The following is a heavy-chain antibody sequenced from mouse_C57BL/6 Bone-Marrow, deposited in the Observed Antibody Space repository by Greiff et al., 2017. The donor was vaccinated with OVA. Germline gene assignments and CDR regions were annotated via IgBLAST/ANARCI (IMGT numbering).Heavy chain of an antibody. Sequence: EVKLVESGGGLVQPGGSLKLSCAASGFTFSDYYMYWVRQTPEKRLEWVAYISNGGGSTYYPDTVKGRFTISRDNAKNTLYLQMSRLKSEDTAMYYCARHEDYYGSSYLAWFAYWGQGTLVTVSA. CDR3: ARHEDYYGSSYLAWFAY. D-gene: IGHD1-1*01. CDR1: GFTFSDYY. V-gene: IGHV5-12*01. J-gene: IGHJ3*01. CDR2: ISNGGGST.